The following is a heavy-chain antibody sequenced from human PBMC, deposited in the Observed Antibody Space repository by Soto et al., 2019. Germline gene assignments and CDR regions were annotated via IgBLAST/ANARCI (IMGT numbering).Heavy chain of an antibody. CDR3: ARDVSMVRGVILHDAFGI. CDR1: GGSISSGGYY. Sequence: QVQLQESGPGLVKPSQTLSLTCTVSGGSISSGGYYWSWIRQHPGKGLEWIGYIYYSGSTYYNPSLKSRVTISVDTSKNQFSLKLSSVTAADTAVYYCARDVSMVRGVILHDAFGIWGQGTMVTVSS. D-gene: IGHD3-10*01. V-gene: IGHV4-31*03. CDR2: IYYSGST. J-gene: IGHJ3*02.